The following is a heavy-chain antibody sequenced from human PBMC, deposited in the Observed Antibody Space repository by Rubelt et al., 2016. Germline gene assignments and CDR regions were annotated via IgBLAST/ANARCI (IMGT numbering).Heavy chain of an antibody. D-gene: IGHD4-17*01. J-gene: IGHJ4*02. CDR2: IYYSGST. V-gene: IGHV4-39*02. Sequence: QLQLQESGPGLVKPSETLSLTCTVSGGSISSSSYYWGWIRQPPGKGLEWIGSIYYSGSTYYNPSLKSRVTISVDTSKIHFSLKLTSVTAADTAVYYCARGKVTTVRGTFDDWGQGNLVTVSS. CDR3: ARGKVTTVRGTFDD. CDR1: GGSISSSSYY.